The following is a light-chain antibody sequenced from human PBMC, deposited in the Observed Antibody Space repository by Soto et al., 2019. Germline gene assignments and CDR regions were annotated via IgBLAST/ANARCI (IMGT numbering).Light chain of an antibody. CDR2: EVT. V-gene: IGLV2-8*01. CDR1: SSDVGGYNY. Sequence: QSVLTQPPSASGSPGQSVTISCTGMSSDVGGYNYVSWYQQHPGKAPKLMIYEVTKRPSGVPDRFSGSKSGNTASLTVSGLQAEDEADYYCSSYAGSNSVLFGGGTQLTAL. J-gene: IGLJ2*01. CDR3: SSYAGSNSVL.